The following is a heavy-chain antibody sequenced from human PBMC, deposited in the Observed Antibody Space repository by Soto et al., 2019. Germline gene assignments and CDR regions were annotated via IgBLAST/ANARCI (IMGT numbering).Heavy chain of an antibody. J-gene: IGHJ4*02. CDR1: GYTFTSYG. D-gene: IGHD6-19*01. Sequence: QVQLVQSGAEVKKPGASVKVSCKASGYTFTSYGISWVRQAPGQGLEWMGWISAYNGNTNYAQKLQGRVTMTTDTSTSTDYMELRSLRSDDTAVYYCARDRRWQWLVPVDFDYWGQGTLVTVSS. V-gene: IGHV1-18*01. CDR3: ARDRRWQWLVPVDFDY. CDR2: ISAYNGNT.